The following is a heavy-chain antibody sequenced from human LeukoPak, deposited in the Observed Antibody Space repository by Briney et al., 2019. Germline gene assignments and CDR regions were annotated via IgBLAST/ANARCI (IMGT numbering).Heavy chain of an antibody. Sequence: GGSLRLSCAASGFTFSNYAMIWVRQAPGRGLEWVSSISASGGDTYYLDSVTGRFTISRDNSKNTLYLQMNSLRAEDTAVYYCAKSYSSRNWERWFDPWGQGTLVTVSS. J-gene: IGHJ5*02. CDR2: ISASGGDT. D-gene: IGHD6-13*01. CDR1: GFTFSNYA. V-gene: IGHV3-23*01. CDR3: AKSYSSRNWERWFDP.